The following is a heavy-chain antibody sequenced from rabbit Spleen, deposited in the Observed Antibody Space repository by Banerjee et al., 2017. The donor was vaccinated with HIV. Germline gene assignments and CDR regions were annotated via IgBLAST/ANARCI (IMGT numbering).Heavy chain of an antibody. D-gene: IGHD6-1*01. Sequence: QQLVESGGGLVKPGASLTLTCKASGFSFSSGYDMCWVRQAPGKGLEWIACIYTGNSKTYYASWAKGRFTISETSTTVALKMTSLTTEDAATYFCAREAAYGGYSYDVWGQGTLVTVS. CDR2: IYTGNSKT. CDR1: GFSFSSGYD. J-gene: IGHJ3*01. CDR3: AREAAYGGYSYDV. V-gene: IGHV1S40*01.